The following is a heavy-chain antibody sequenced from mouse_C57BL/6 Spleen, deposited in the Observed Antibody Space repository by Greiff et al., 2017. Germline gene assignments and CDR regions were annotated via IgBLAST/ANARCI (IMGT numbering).Heavy chain of an antibody. V-gene: IGHV5-17*01. CDR3: AREELRRYFAV. J-gene: IGHJ1*03. CDR2: ISSGSSTI. Sequence: EVQVVEPGGGLVKPGGSLKLSCAASGFTFSDYGMHWVRQAPEKGLEWVAYISSGSSTIYYADTVKGRFTISRDNAKNTLYLQITSLRSADAAMYYCAREELRRYFAVWGTGTLVTVSS. CDR1: GFTFSDYG. D-gene: IGHD2-4*01.